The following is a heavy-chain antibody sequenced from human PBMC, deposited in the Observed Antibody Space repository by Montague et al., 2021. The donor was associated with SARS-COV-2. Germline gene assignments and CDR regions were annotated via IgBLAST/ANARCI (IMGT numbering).Heavy chain of an antibody. J-gene: IGHJ4*02. D-gene: IGHD3-3*01. V-gene: IGHV4-38-2*02. CDR2: IYHSGST. CDR3: ARDVRYYAFWSGRAQTSPDY. Sequence: SETLSLTCTVSGYSISSGYYWGWIRQPPGKGLEWIGSIYHSGSTYYNPSLKSRVTISVDTSKNQFSLKLSSVTAADTAVYYCARDVRYYAFWSGRAQTSPDYWGQGTLVTVSS. CDR1: GYSISSGYY.